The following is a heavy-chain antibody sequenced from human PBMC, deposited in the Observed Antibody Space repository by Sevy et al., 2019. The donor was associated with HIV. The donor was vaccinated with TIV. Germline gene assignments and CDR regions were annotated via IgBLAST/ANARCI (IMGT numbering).Heavy chain of an antibody. Sequence: SETLSLTCTVSGGSISSSSYYWGWIRQPPGKGLEWIGSIYYSGSTCYNPSLKSRVTISVDTSSILFALPLRSVTAADTAVYYCARQGGYCYGLGVKPYFDYWGQGTLVTVSS. J-gene: IGHJ4*02. CDR2: IYYSGST. V-gene: IGHV4-39*01. CDR3: ARQGGYCYGLGVKPYFDY. D-gene: IGHD5-18*01. CDR1: GGSISSSSYY.